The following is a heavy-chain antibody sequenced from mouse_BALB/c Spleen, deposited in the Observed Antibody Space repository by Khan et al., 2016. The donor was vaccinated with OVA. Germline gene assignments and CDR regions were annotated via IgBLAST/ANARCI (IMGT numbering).Heavy chain of an antibody. CDR2: IWSGGST. CDR3: ARRDYGSSYGFAY. CDR1: DFSLTNYG. D-gene: IGHD1-1*01. Sequence: QVQLKESGPGLVQPSQSLSITCTVSDFSLTNYGVHWVRQSPGQGLEWLGVIWSGGSTDYNVAFISRLSITKDNSKSQVFFKMNSLQVDDTAIYYCARRDYGSSYGFAYWGQGTLVNVSA. V-gene: IGHV2-4*02. J-gene: IGHJ3*01.